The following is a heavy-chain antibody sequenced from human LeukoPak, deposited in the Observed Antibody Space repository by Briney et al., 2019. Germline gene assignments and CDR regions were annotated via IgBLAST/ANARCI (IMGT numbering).Heavy chain of an antibody. CDR3: ARVSHYGSGYYYTLAY. CDR2: IWYDGYNK. CDR1: GFIFSNYG. J-gene: IGHJ4*02. D-gene: IGHD3-10*01. Sequence: PGGSLRLSCAASGFIFSNYGMHWVRQAPGKGLEWVAGIWYDGYNKFYADSAKGRFTISRDNSKNTLYLRMSSLRAEDTALYYCARVSHYGSGYYYTLAYWGQGTLVTVSS. V-gene: IGHV3-33*01.